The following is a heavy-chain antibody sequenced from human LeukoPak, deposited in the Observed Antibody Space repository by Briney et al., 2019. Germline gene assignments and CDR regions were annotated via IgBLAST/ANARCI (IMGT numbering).Heavy chain of an antibody. V-gene: IGHV4-31*03. CDR2: IYYSGST. D-gene: IGHD4-23*01. Sequence: PSQTLSLTCTVSGGSISSGGYYWSWIRQHPGKGLEWIGYIYYSGSTYYNPSLKSRATISVDTSKNQFSLKLSSVTAADTAVYYCASQGSGNGPNWFDPWGQGTLVTVSS. CDR3: ASQGSGNGPNWFDP. J-gene: IGHJ5*02. CDR1: GGSISSGGYY.